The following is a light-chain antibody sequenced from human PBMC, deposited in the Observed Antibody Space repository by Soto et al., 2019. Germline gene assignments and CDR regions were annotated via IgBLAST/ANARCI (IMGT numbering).Light chain of an antibody. V-gene: IGKV1-5*01. J-gene: IGKJ1*01. CDR3: QQSYSSPPT. CDR1: QSISSW. Sequence: DIKMTQSPSTLSASVGDRVTITCRASQSISSWLAWYQQKPGKAPNLLIYDASNLAAGVPSGFSGSRSGPDFTLTISSLQPEDFATYYCQQSYSSPPTFGQGTKVDI. CDR2: DAS.